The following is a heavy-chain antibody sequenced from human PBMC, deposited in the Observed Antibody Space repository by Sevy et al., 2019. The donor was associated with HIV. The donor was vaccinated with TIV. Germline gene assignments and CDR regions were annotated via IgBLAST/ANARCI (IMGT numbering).Heavy chain of an antibody. CDR1: GFTFSSYS. CDR2: ISSSSSYI. V-gene: IGHV3-21*01. Sequence: GGSLRLSCAASGFTFSSYSMNWVRQAPGKGLEWVSSISSSSSYIYYAASVKGRFTISRDNAKNSLYLQMNSLRAEDTAVYYCARDSETGTTEVDYWGQGTLVTVSS. CDR3: ARDSETGTTEVDY. D-gene: IGHD1-7*01. J-gene: IGHJ4*02.